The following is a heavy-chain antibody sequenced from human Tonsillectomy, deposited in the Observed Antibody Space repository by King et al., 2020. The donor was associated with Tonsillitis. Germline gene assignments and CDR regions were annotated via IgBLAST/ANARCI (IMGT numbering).Heavy chain of an antibody. CDR1: GLPFNYYT. J-gene: IGHJ4*02. CDR3: VRDHLWAFDI. CDR2: ISASGSDT. V-gene: IGHV3-48*01. Sequence: VQLVESGGGLVQPGGSLRLSCVASGLPFNYYTMDWVRQAPGKGLEWISFISASGSDTWYADSVRGRFSMSRDNAKHSIYLQMDTLRADDTAVYYCVRDHLWAFDIWGQGALVTVSS. D-gene: IGHD7-27*01.